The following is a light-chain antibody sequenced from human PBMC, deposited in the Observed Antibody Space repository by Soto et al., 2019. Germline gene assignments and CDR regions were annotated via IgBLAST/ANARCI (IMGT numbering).Light chain of an antibody. J-gene: IGKJ2*01. CDR1: QSLLHSNGYNY. V-gene: IGKV2-28*01. CDR2: LGS. CDR3: MQALQTPLYT. Sequence: DIVMTQSPLSLPVTPGEPASISCRSSQSLLHSNGYNYLDWYLQKPGQSPQLLIYLGSNRASGVPDRFSGSESGIDSTLKTSRVEAEDVWVYYCMQALQTPLYTFGQGTKLEIK.